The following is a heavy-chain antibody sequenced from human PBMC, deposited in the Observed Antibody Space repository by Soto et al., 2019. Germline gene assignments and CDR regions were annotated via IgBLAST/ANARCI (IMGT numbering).Heavy chain of an antibody. CDR1: GGSFSGYH. CDR3: GSGGSGWLRNWFDP. Sequence: SETLSLTCAVYGGSFSGYHWSWIRQPPGKGLEWIGEINHSGSTNYNPSLKSRVTISVDTSKNQFSLKLSSVTAADTAVYYCGSGGSGWLRNWFDPWGQGTLVTVSS. CDR2: INHSGST. J-gene: IGHJ5*02. V-gene: IGHV4-34*01. D-gene: IGHD6-19*01.